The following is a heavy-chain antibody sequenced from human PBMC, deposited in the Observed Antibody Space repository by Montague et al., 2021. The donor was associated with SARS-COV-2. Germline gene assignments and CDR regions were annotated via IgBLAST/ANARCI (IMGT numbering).Heavy chain of an antibody. D-gene: IGHD6-19*01. CDR2: IYHSGST. V-gene: IGHV4-4*02. CDR1: GDSISSSNW. Sequence: SETLSLTCAVSGDSISSSNWWSWVRQPPGKGLEWTGEIYHSGSTNYNPSLKSRVTISVDKSKTQFSLKLSSVTAADTAVYYCARSRGNLQWPFYYYYGMDVWGQGTTVTVSS. CDR3: ARSRGNLQWPFYYYYGMDV. J-gene: IGHJ6*02.